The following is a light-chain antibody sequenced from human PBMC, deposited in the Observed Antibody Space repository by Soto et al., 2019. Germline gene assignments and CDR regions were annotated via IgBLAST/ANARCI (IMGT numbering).Light chain of an antibody. V-gene: IGLV2-11*01. J-gene: IGLJ2*01. CDR2: DVT. Sequence: QSVLTQPRSVSGSPGQSVTISCTGTNRDVGGYNYVSWYQQHPDKAPKLLIYDVTERPSGVSDRFSGSKSGNTASLTISGLQAEDEGDYYCCSYAGSYTLFLFGGGTKVTVL. CDR3: CSYAGSYTLFL. CDR1: NRDVGGYNY.